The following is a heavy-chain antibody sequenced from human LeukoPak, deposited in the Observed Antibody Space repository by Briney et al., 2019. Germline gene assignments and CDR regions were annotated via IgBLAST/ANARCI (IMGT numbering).Heavy chain of an antibody. J-gene: IGHJ4*02. CDR3: ARYVWGSYPTFEDY. D-gene: IGHD3-16*02. Sequence: SETLSLTCTVSGGSISSYYWSWIRQPPGKGLEWIGYISYSVSTNYNPSLKSRVTISVDTSKNQFSQKLSSVTAADTAVYYCARYVWGSYPTFEDYWGQGTLVTVSS. CDR2: ISYSVST. V-gene: IGHV4-59*01. CDR1: GGSISSYY.